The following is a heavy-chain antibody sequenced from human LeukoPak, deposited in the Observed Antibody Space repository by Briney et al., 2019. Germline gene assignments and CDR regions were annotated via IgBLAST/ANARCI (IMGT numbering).Heavy chain of an antibody. CDR2: IYSGGST. D-gene: IGHD5/OR15-5a*01. CDR1: GVTVSSND. Sequence: GGSLRLSCAASGVTVSSNDMSWVRQAPGKVLECISVIYSGGSTDYADSVKGRFTISRDNSNNTLYLQMNSLGAEDTAVYYCAKEVLYWGQGTLVTVSS. V-gene: IGHV3-53*01. J-gene: IGHJ4*02. CDR3: AKEVLY.